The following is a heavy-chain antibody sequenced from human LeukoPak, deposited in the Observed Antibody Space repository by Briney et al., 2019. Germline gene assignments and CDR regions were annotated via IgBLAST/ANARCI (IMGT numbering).Heavy chain of an antibody. D-gene: IGHD3-10*01. CDR3: AKPMVQGVVDY. CDR1: GFTFSDYY. V-gene: IGHV3-11*01. CDR2: ISSSGSTI. J-gene: IGHJ4*02. Sequence: GGSLRLSCAASGFTFSDYYMSWIRQAPGKGLEWVSYISSSGSTIYYADSVKGRFTISRDNSKNTLYLQMNSLRAEDTAVYYCAKPMVQGVVDYWGQGTLVTVSS.